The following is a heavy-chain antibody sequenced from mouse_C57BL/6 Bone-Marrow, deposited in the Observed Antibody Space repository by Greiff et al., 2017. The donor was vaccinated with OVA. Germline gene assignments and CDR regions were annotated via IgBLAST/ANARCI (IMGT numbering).Heavy chain of an antibody. CDR3: ARLVAY. Sequence: VKLMESGPGLVQPSQSLSITCTVSGFSLTSYGVHWVRQSPGKGLEWLGVIWSGGSTDYNAAFISRLSISKDNSKSQVFFKMNSLQADDTAIYCCARLVAYWGQGTLVTVSA. J-gene: IGHJ3*01. V-gene: IGHV2-2*01. CDR2: IWSGGST. CDR1: GFSLTSYG.